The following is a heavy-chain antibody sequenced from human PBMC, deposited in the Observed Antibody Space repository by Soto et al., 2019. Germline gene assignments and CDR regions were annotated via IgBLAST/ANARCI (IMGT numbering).Heavy chain of an antibody. D-gene: IGHD3-10*01. CDR3: ARGGFGELSLNYYYGMDV. V-gene: IGHV1-69*01. CDR1: GGTFSSYA. Sequence: QVQLVQSGAEVKKPGSSVKVSCKASGGTFSSYAISWVQQAPGQGLEWMGGIIPIFGTANYAQKFQGRVTITADESTSTAYMELSSLRSEDTAVYYCARGGFGELSLNYYYGMDVWGQGTTVTVSS. CDR2: IIPIFGTA. J-gene: IGHJ6*02.